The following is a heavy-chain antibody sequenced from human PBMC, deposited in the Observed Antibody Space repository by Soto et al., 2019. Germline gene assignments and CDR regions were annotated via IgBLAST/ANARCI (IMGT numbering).Heavy chain of an antibody. Sequence: GGSLRLSCAASGFTFSSYSMNWVRQAPGKELEWVSSISSSSSYIYYADSVKGRFTISRDNAKNSLYLQMNSLRAEDTAVYYCARDSYYYDSSGYYLLDYWGQGTLVTVSS. CDR1: GFTFSSYS. CDR2: ISSSSSYI. J-gene: IGHJ4*02. V-gene: IGHV3-21*01. CDR3: ARDSYYYDSSGYYLLDY. D-gene: IGHD3-22*01.